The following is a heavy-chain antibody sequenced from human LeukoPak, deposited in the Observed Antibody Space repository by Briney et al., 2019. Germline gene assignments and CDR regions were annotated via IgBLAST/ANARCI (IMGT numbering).Heavy chain of an antibody. CDR3: AKDHYDSSGYYLDY. Sequence: AGGSLRLSCAASGFTYSSYGMHWVRQAPGKGLEWVAFIGYDGSNKYYADSVKGRFTISRDNSKNTLYLQMSSLRAEDTAVYYCAKDHYDSSGYYLDYWGQGTLVTVSS. J-gene: IGHJ4*02. CDR2: IGYDGSNK. V-gene: IGHV3-30*02. CDR1: GFTYSSYG. D-gene: IGHD3-22*01.